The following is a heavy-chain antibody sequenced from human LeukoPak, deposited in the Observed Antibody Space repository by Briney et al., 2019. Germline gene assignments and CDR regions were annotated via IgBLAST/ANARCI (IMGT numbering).Heavy chain of an antibody. J-gene: IGHJ5*02. CDR2: IYYSGST. CDR1: GGSISSSSYY. CDR3: ARGGHPGITWFDP. D-gene: IGHD1-14*01. Sequence: PSETLSLTCTVSGGSISSSSYYWGWIRQPPGKGLEWIGSIYYSGSTYYNPSLKSRVTISVDTSKNQFSLKLSSVTAADTAVYYCARGGHPGITWFDPWGQGTLVTVSS. V-gene: IGHV4-39*07.